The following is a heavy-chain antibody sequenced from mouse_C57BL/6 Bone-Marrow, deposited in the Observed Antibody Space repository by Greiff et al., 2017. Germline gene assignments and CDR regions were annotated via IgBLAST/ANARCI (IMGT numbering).Heavy chain of an antibody. Sequence: QVQLKESGAELARPGASVKLSCEASGYTFTSYGISWVQQRTGQGLEWIGEICPRSGNTYYNEKVKGQATLTADKSCSTAYRELRSLTSEDSAVYFCVRGSEYHWYGDVWGTGTTVTVFS. CDR1: GYTFTSYG. J-gene: IGHJ1*03. D-gene: IGHD5-1*01. CDR3: VRGSEYHWYGDV. V-gene: IGHV1-81*01. CDR2: ICPRSGNT.